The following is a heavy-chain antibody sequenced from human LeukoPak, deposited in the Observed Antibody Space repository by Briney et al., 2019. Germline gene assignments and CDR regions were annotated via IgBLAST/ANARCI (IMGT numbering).Heavy chain of an antibody. J-gene: IGHJ3*02. D-gene: IGHD4-17*01. V-gene: IGHV3-66*01. CDR2: IYSGGST. CDR1: GFTVSSNY. CDR3: AREATDYGDYVADAFDI. Sequence: GGSLRLSCAASGFTVSSNYMGWVRQAPGKGLEWVSVIYSGGSTYYADSVKGRFTISRDNSKNTLYLQMNSLRAEDTAVYYCAREATDYGDYVADAFDIWGQGTMVTVSS.